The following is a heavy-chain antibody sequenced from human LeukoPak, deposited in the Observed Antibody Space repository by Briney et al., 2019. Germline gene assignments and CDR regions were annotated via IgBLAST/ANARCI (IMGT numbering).Heavy chain of an antibody. D-gene: IGHD5-18*01. CDR1: GGSISSSSYY. Sequence: SETLSLTCTVSGGSISSSSYYWGWIRQPPGKGLEWIGSIYYSGSTYYNPSLKSRVTISVDTSKNQFSLKLSSVTAADTAVYYCARGLGLWRRADYWGQGTLVTVSS. CDR2: IYYSGST. J-gene: IGHJ4*02. CDR3: ARGLGLWRRADY. V-gene: IGHV4-39*07.